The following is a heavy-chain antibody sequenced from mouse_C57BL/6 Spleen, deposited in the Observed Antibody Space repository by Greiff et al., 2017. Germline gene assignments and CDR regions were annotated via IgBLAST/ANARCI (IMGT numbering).Heavy chain of an antibody. CDR2: INPNNGAT. Sequence: EVQLHQSGPELVKPGASVKIPCKASGYTFTDYNMDWVKQSHGKSLEWIGDINPNNGATIYNQKFKGKATLTVDKSSSTAYMELRSLTSEDTAVYYCARGSSYDYYAMDYWGQGTSVTVSS. V-gene: IGHV1-18*01. CDR1: GYTFTDYN. CDR3: ARGSSYDYYAMDY. J-gene: IGHJ4*01. D-gene: IGHD1-1*01.